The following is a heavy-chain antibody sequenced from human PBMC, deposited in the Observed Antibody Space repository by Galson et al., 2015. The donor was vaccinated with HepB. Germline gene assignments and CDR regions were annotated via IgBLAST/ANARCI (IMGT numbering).Heavy chain of an antibody. D-gene: IGHD3-10*01. CDR1: GLTFEDYA. CDR2: ISWNSDFT. V-gene: IGHV3-9*01. Sequence: SLRLSCAASGLTFEDYAMHWVRQVPGKGLEWVSGISWNSDFTGYADSVRGRFTISRDNAKYFLYLQMNSLRPEDTALYYCAQDLTYYYGSGSYFVGMDVWGQGTTVTVSS. CDR3: AQDLTYYYGSGSYFVGMDV. J-gene: IGHJ6*02.